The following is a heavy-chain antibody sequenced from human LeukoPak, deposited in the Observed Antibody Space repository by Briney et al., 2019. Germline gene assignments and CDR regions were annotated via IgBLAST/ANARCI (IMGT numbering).Heavy chain of an antibody. CDR2: ISSSSNYI. Sequence: PGGSLRLSCAASGFIFNNYNMNWVRQAPGKGLGWVSSISSSSNYIYYADSVKGRFTISRDNARNSLYLQMNSLRAEDTAVYYCARDGSGNYYSPLDYWGQGTLVTVSS. CDR3: ARDGSGNYYSPLDY. J-gene: IGHJ4*02. CDR1: GFIFNNYN. D-gene: IGHD1-26*01. V-gene: IGHV3-21*01.